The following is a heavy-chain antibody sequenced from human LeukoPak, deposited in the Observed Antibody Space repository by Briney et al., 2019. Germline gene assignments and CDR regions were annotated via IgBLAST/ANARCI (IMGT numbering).Heavy chain of an antibody. Sequence: SETLSLTCAVYGRSFSRYYWSWIGQPPGKGLEWLGEIKHSGSTNYHPSLESRVPISVDTCKNQFSLKLSPVTAADTAVYYCARHGRQRPQTAAIATFYYYYYMDVWGKGTTVTISS. CDR1: GRSFSRYY. D-gene: IGHD1-1*01. CDR2: IKHSGST. V-gene: IGHV4-34*01. CDR3: ARHGRQRPQTAAIATFYYYYYMDV. J-gene: IGHJ6*03.